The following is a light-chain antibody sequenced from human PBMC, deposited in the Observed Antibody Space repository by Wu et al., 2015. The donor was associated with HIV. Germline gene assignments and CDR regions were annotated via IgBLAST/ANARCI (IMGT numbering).Light chain of an antibody. V-gene: IGKV3-11*01. J-gene: IGKJ1*01. CDR2: DTS. Sequence: EIVLTQSPVTLSVSPGERATLSCRASQSVSRFLAWYQHKPGQAPRVLIYDTSNRAAGIPTRFSGSGYGTDFTLTISSVEPEDFALYYCHQRTTWPRTFGQGTRWKSN. CDR3: HQRTTWPRT. CDR1: QSVSRF.